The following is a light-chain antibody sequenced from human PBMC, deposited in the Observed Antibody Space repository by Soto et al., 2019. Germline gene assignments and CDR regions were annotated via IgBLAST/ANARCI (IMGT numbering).Light chain of an antibody. J-gene: IGLJ1*01. V-gene: IGLV2-14*01. CDR1: SSDIGGYNY. CDR2: DVN. Sequence: SALTQPASVSGSPGQWITISCPGTSSDIGGYNYVSWYQQHPGKAPKLMIYDVNNRPSGVSNRFSGSKSGNTASLTISGLQAEDEADYYCSSYTSSSTRVFGTGTKVTVL. CDR3: SSYTSSSTRV.